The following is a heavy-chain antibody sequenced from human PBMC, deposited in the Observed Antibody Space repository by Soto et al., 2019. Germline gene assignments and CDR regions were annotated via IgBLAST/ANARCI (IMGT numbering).Heavy chain of an antibody. J-gene: IGHJ6*02. CDR3: ASAEPKYSSSPDYGMDV. CDR2: IKQDGSEK. Sequence: EVQMVESGGGLVQPGGSLRLSGAASGFTFSSYWMSWVRQAPGKGLDWVANIKQDGSEKYYVDSVKGRFTISRDNAKNSLYLQMNSLRAEDTAVYYCASAEPKYSSSPDYGMDVWGQGTTVTVSS. V-gene: IGHV3-7*05. CDR1: GFTFSSYW. D-gene: IGHD6-6*01.